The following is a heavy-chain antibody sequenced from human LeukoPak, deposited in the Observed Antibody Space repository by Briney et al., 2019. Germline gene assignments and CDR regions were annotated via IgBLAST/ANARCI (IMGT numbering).Heavy chain of an antibody. V-gene: IGHV4-38-2*02. CDR2: IYHSGST. D-gene: IGHD3-10*01. CDR3: AHSHGSGSYYEVGSFDY. Sequence: PSETLSLTCTVSGYSISSGYYWGWIRQPPGKGLEWIGTIYHSGSTYYSPSLKSRVTISVDTSKNQFSLKLSSVTAADTAVYYCAHSHGSGSYYEVGSFDYWGQGTLVTVSS. CDR1: GYSISSGYY. J-gene: IGHJ4*02.